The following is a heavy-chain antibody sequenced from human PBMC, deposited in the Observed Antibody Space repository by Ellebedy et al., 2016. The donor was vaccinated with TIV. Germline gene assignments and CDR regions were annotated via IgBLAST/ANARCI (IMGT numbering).Heavy chain of an antibody. CDR1: GDSVSSDTAA. J-gene: IGHJ3*02. Sequence: MPSETLSLTCAISGDSVSSDTAAWNWFRQSPSRGFEWLGRTYFRSKWYNDYAPSVKSRIIVNPDTSKNQFYLQQRSVTPEDNAVYYCARDAPFGLDTFDIWGQGTMVTVSS. D-gene: IGHD3/OR15-3a*01. CDR2: TYFRSKWYN. V-gene: IGHV6-1*01. CDR3: ARDAPFGLDTFDI.